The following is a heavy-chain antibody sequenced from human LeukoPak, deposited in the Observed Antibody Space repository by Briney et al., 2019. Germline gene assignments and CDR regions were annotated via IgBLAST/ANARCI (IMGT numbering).Heavy chain of an antibody. Sequence: PSETLSLTCTVSGGSISSGSYYWSWIRQPAGKGLEWIGRIYTSGSTNYNPSFKSRVTISVDTSKNQFSLKLSSVTAADTAVYYCAREFGDTAMATSFDYWGQGTLVTVSS. CDR1: GGSISSGSYY. D-gene: IGHD5-18*01. CDR3: AREFGDTAMATSFDY. V-gene: IGHV4-61*02. J-gene: IGHJ4*02. CDR2: IYTSGST.